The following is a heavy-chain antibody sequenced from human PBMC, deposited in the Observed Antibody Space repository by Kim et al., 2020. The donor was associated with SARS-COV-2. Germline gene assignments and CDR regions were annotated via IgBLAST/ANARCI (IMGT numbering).Heavy chain of an antibody. CDR1: GFTFDDYT. V-gene: IGHV3-43*01. Sequence: GGSLRLSCAASGFTFDDYTMHWVRQAPGKGLEWVSLISWDGGSTYYADSVKGRFTISRDNSKNSLYLQMNSLRTEDTALYYCAKDSGYSYSKLNWFDPWGQGTLVTVSS. CDR3: AKDSGYSYSKLNWFDP. D-gene: IGHD5-18*01. CDR2: ISWDGGST. J-gene: IGHJ5*02.